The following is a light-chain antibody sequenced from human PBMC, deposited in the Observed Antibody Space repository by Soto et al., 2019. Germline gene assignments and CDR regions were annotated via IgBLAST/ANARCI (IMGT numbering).Light chain of an antibody. CDR3: QQYNSYSRT. J-gene: IGKJ1*01. CDR1: QSISSW. CDR2: KAS. Sequence: DMQMTRSPSTLSASVGDRVTITCRASQSISSWLAWYQQKPGKAPKLLIYKASSLESGVPSRFSGSGSGTEFTLTISSLQPDDFATYYCQQYNSYSRTFGQGTKV. V-gene: IGKV1-5*03.